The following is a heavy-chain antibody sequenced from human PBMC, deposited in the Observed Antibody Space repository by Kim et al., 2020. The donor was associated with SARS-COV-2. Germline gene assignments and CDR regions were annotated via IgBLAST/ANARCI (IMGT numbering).Heavy chain of an antibody. CDR2: ISYDGSNK. V-gene: IGHV3-30*03. J-gene: IGHJ3*01. CDR1: GFTFSSYG. CDR3: ASTPRRTRITMVRGVIPFGAFDL. D-gene: IGHD3-10*01. Sequence: GGSLRLSCAASGFTFSSYGMHWVRQAPGKGLEWVAVISYDGSNKYYADSVKGRFTISRDNSKNTLYLQMNSLRAEDTAVYYCASTPRRTRITMVRGVIPFGAFDLWGQGTMVTGSS.